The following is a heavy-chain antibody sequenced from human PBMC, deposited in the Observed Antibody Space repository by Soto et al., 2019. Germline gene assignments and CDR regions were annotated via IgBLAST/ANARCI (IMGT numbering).Heavy chain of an antibody. Sequence: WGSLRLSCAASGFTFSRHAIHWVRLTPGRGLEWVLAISRDGSYIYYTDSVKGRFTVSRDNSKNTVFVQMNRLIPDDTALYFCARTRNGGVADSFDSWGQGTRVTVSS. J-gene: IGHJ5*01. CDR2: ISRDGSYI. CDR1: GFTFSRHA. V-gene: IGHV3-30*04. CDR3: ARTRNGGVADSFDS. D-gene: IGHD3-3*01.